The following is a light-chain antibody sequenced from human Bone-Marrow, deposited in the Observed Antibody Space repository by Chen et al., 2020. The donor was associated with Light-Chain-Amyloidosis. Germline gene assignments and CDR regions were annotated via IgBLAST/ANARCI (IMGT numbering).Light chain of an antibody. CDR1: SIDVGGDNH. J-gene: IGLJ1*01. CDR3: SSYTITNTLV. Sequence: QSALTQPASVSGSPGQSITISCTGTSIDVGGDNHVSWYQQPPDKAPKLMIYEVTNRPSWVPDRFSGSKSDNTASLTISGLQTEDEADYFCSSYTITNTLVFGSGTRVTVL. V-gene: IGLV2-14*01. CDR2: EVT.